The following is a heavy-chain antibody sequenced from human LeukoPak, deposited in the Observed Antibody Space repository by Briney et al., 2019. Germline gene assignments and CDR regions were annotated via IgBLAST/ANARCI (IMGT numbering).Heavy chain of an antibody. V-gene: IGHV1-8*01. CDR1: GYIFTSYD. CDR3: ARWGCSSTSCYEYYYYYYMDV. J-gene: IGHJ6*03. CDR2: MNPNSGNT. D-gene: IGHD2-2*01. Sequence: ASVNVSCKASGYIFTSYDINWVRQAPGQGLEWMGWMNPNSGNTVYAQKFQGRVTMTRNTSISTAYMELSSLRSEDTAVYYCARWGCSSTSCYEYYYYYYMDVWGKGTTVTVSS.